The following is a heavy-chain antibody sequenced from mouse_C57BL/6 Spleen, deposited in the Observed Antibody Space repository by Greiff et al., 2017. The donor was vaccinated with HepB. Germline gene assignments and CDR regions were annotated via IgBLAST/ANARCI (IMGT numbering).Heavy chain of an antibody. CDR2: ISYDGSN. J-gene: IGHJ3*01. CDR3: ASHQGVFAY. Sequence: DVKLVESGPGLVKPSQSLSLTCSVTGYSITSGYYWNWIRQFPGNKLEWMGYISYDGSNNYNPSLKNRISITRDTSKNQFFLKLNSVTTEDTATYYCASHQGVFAYWGQGTLVTVSA. V-gene: IGHV3-6*01. CDR1: GYSITSGYY.